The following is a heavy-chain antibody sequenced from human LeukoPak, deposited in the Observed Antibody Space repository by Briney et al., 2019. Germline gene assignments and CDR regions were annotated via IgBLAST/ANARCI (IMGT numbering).Heavy chain of an antibody. Sequence: GGSLRLSCAASGFSFSFSSMNWVRQAPGKGLEWFSSINSGSVHKHYAGSVKGRFTVSRDNAKNSLYLQMNSLRVEDTAVYYCVRIPNGANFPNWFDPWGQGTLVTVSS. J-gene: IGHJ5*02. CDR2: INSGSVHK. V-gene: IGHV3-21*01. CDR1: GFSFSFSS. CDR3: VRIPNGANFPNWFDP. D-gene: IGHD4/OR15-4a*01.